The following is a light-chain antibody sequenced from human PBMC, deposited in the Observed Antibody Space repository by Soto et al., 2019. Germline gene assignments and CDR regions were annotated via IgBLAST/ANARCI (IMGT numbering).Light chain of an antibody. CDR1: QSVGSNY. Sequence: EIVLTQFPGTLSLSPGERATLSCRASQSVGSNYLAWYQQRPGQPPNLLIFGASHRAPDIPDRFSGSGSGTDFTLTISRLEPEDVAVYYCQQYGSSQWTFGQGTKVDIK. CDR2: GAS. CDR3: QQYGSSQWT. J-gene: IGKJ1*01. V-gene: IGKV3-20*01.